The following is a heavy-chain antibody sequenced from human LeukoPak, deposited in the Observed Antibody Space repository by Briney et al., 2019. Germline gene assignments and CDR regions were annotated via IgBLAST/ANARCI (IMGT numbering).Heavy chain of an antibody. J-gene: IGHJ4*02. CDR3: ARGRITGTTYFDY. Sequence: SETLSLTCAVYGGSFSGYYWSWIRQPPGKGLEWIGEINHSGSTNYNPSLKSRVTISVDTSKNQFSLKLSSVTAADTAVYYCARGRITGTTYFDYWGRGTLVTVSS. CDR1: GGSFSGYY. CDR2: INHSGST. V-gene: IGHV4-34*01. D-gene: IGHD1-7*01.